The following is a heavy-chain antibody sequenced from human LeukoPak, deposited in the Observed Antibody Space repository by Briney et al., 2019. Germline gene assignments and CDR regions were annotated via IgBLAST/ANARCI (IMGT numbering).Heavy chain of an antibody. CDR2: ISYDGSNK. V-gene: IGHV3-30*18. CDR3: AKDLVYLGYCSSTSCYAYAIDI. Sequence: GGSLRLSCAASGFTFSNYAMSWVRQAAGKGMEWVAVISYDGSNKYYGDSVKGRFTISRDNSKNTLYLQMNSLRAEDTAVYYCAKDLVYLGYCSSTSCYAYAIDIWGQGTMVTVSS. D-gene: IGHD2-2*01. J-gene: IGHJ3*02. CDR1: GFTFSNYA.